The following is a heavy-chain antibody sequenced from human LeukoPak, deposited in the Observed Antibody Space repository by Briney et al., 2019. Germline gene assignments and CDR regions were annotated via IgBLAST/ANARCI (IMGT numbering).Heavy chain of an antibody. V-gene: IGHV3-23*01. J-gene: IGHJ4*02. D-gene: IGHD3-22*01. CDR1: GFTFSSYA. CDR3: AREGAPYDSRFEGPGSPQANHYYFDY. CDR2: ISGSGGST. Sequence: GGSLRLSCAASGFTFSSYAMSWVRQAPGKGLEWVSVISGSGGSTYYADSVKGRFTISRDNSKNTLYLQMNSLRAEDTAVYYCAREGAPYDSRFEGPGSPQANHYYFDYWGQGTLVTVSS.